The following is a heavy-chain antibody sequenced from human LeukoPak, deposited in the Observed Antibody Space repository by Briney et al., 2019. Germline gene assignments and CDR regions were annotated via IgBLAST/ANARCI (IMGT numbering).Heavy chain of an antibody. J-gene: IGHJ5*02. Sequence: PSETLSLTCAVYGGSFSGYYWGWIRQPPGKGLEWIGEINHSGSTNYNPSLKSRVTISVDTSKNQFSLKLSSVTAADTAVYYCARGRYGYSWFDPWGQGTLVTVSS. CDR1: GGSFSGYY. D-gene: IGHD5-18*01. V-gene: IGHV4-34*01. CDR3: ARGRYGYSWFDP. CDR2: INHSGST.